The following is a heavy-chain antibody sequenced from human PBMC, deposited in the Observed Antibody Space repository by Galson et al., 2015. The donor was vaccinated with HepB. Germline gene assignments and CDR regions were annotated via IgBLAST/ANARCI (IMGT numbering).Heavy chain of an antibody. Sequence: SETLSLTCTVSGASIRIRYWTWTRLSPGSRLEWIGFVHHSGSTKFNPSFSSRVSMSVDTSRNDFSMRLTSVTAADTAVYYCARGLYDSRGYYEAFDLWGQGPSVTVSS. CDR1: GASIRIRY. V-gene: IGHV4-59*11. CDR3: ARGLYDSRGYYEAFDL. D-gene: IGHD3-22*01. CDR2: VHHSGST. J-gene: IGHJ4*02.